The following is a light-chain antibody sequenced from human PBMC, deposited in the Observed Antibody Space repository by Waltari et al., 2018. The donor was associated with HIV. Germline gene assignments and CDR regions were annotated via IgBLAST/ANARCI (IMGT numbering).Light chain of an antibody. CDR2: EVI. V-gene: IGLV2-8*01. J-gene: IGLJ3*02. Sequence: QSALTQPPSASGSPGQAVTLSCPGTSSDVGGPTCVSWYQQHPGKAPKPMIYEVIKRPSGVPDRFSGSKSANTASLTVSGLQADDEADYYCNSYAGSNNWVFGGGTKLTVL. CDR1: SSDVGGPTC. CDR3: NSYAGSNNWV.